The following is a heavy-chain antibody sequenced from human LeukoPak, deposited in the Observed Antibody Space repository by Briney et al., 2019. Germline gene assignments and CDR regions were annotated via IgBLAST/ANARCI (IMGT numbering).Heavy chain of an antibody. V-gene: IGHV4-38-2*02. J-gene: IGHJ4*02. CDR3: ARGGYSGYDRIDY. D-gene: IGHD5-12*01. CDR2: VHHGGYT. Sequence: KPSETLSLTCTVSNFSIANDYYWGWIRQSPVKGLEWIGGVHHGGYTYSNPSLKSRVNISVDTSKNQFSLKLSSVIAADTAVYYCARGGYSGYDRIDYWGQGTLVTVSS. CDR1: NFSIANDYY.